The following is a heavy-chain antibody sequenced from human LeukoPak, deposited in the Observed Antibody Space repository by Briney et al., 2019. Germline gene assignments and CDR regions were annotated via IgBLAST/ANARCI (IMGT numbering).Heavy chain of an antibody. CDR1: GYTSTVYY. D-gene: IGHD2-21*02. V-gene: IGHV1-2*02. CDR2: INPNSGGT. Sequence: ASVTVSFKASGYTSTVYYMHWVRQAPGQGREGMGWINPNSGGTNYAQKFQGRVTMTRDTSISTAYMELSRLRSDDTAVYYCARDLGIVVVTAMLDYWGQGTLVTVSS. CDR3: ARDLGIVVVTAMLDY. J-gene: IGHJ4*02.